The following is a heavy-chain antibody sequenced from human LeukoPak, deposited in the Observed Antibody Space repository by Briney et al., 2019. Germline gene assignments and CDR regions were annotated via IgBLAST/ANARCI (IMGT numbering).Heavy chain of an antibody. D-gene: IGHD5-24*01. Sequence: ASVKVSCKTSGDTFSNYAISWVRQAPGQGLEWLGGVIPTFGSANYSPKFQGRVTISSDESTSTVYMELTSLTYEDTAVYYCARDRPVEMTVSGYFDHWGRGTQVTVSS. J-gene: IGHJ4*02. CDR3: ARDRPVEMTVSGYFDH. CDR1: GDTFSNYA. V-gene: IGHV1-69*13. CDR2: VIPTFGSA.